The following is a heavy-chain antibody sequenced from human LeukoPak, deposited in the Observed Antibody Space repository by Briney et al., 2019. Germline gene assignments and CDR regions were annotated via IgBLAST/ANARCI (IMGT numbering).Heavy chain of an antibody. J-gene: IGHJ6*02. CDR3: ARVRWPPYYYYGMDV. CDR1: GGTFSSYA. D-gene: IGHD4-23*01. V-gene: IGHV1-69*13. Sequence: GASVKVSCKASGGTFSSYAISWVRQAPGQGLEWMGGIIPIFGTANYAQKFQGRVTITADESTNTAYMELSSLRSEDTAVYYCARVRWPPYYYYGMDVWGQGTTVTVSS. CDR2: IIPIFGTA.